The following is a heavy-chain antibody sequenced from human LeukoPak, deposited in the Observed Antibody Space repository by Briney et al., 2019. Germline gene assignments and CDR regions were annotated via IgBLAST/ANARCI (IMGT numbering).Heavy chain of an antibody. CDR1: GFTFSSYW. Sequence: GGSLRLSCAASGFTFSSYWMSWVRQAPGKGLEWVANIKQDGSEKYYVDSVKGRFTISRDNAKNSLCLQMNSLRAEDTAVYYCARNRYCRGGSCNEDFWGQGTLVTVSS. CDR3: ARNRYCRGGSCNEDF. D-gene: IGHD2-15*01. CDR2: IKQDGSEK. V-gene: IGHV3-7*05. J-gene: IGHJ4*02.